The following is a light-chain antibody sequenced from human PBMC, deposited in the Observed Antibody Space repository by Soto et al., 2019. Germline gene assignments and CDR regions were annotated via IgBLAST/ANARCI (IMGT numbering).Light chain of an antibody. CDR3: SSYAGSTLG. CDR2: DVS. J-gene: IGLJ1*01. CDR1: SSDVGGYNY. Sequence: QSVLTQPASVSGSPGQSITISCTGTSSDVGGYNYVSWYQQHPGKAPKLMIYDVSKRPSGVSDRFSGSKSGNTASLTVSGLQAEDEADYYCSSYAGSTLGFGTGTKVTVL. V-gene: IGLV2-8*01.